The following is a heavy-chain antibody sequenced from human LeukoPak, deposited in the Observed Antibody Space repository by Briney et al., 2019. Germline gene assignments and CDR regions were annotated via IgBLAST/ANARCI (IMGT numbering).Heavy chain of an antibody. CDR2: IIPILGIA. CDR1: GGTFSSYT. CDR3: ARGRSGYDFVYYYYGMDV. D-gene: IGHD5-12*01. V-gene: IGHV1-69*02. J-gene: IGHJ6*02. Sequence: SVKVSCTASGGTFSSYTISWVRQAPGQGLEWMGRIIPILGIANYAQKFQGRVTITADKSTSTAYMELSSLRSEDTAVYYCARGRSGYDFVYYYYGMDVWGQGTTVTVSS.